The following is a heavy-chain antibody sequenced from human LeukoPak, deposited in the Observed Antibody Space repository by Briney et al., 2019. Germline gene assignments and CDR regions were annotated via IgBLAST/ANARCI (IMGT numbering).Heavy chain of an antibody. D-gene: IGHD2-2*01. CDR1: GFSLSSYW. Sequence: GGSLRLSCAASGFSLSSYWMTWVRQAPGKGLEWVAVISYDGSNKYYADSVKGRFTISRDSSKNTLSLQMNSLRPEDTAVYYCAREEQLLFRAPNYYYYYMDVWGKGTTVTVSS. J-gene: IGHJ6*03. CDR2: ISYDGSNK. V-gene: IGHV3-30*03. CDR3: AREEQLLFRAPNYYYYYMDV.